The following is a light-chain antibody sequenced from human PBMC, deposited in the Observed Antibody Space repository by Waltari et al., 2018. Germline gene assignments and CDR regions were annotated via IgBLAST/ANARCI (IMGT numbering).Light chain of an antibody. CDR2: GAS. CDR3: QQDYNFPWT. Sequence: EIVMTQSPATLSLSPGERATLSCRASQSVSSSYLSWYQQKPGQAPRLLICGASTRATGIPARFSGSGSGTDFTLTISSLQPEDFAVYYCQQDYNFPWTFGQGTKLEIK. J-gene: IGKJ2*01. V-gene: IGKV3D-7*01. CDR1: QSVSSSY.